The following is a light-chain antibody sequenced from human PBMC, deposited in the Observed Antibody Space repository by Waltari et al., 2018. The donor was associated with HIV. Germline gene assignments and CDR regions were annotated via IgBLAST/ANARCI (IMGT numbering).Light chain of an antibody. CDR1: ELGRKD. CDR3: AAWDDSLSGPSWV. Sequence: SYELAQPPSESVSPGQTAFISCSGEELGRKDVCWYQQKPGQSPVLVIFQNKRRPSGIPERFSGSNSGNTATLTISGAQAVDEADYYCAAWDDSLSGPSWVFGGGTKLTVL. J-gene: IGLJ3*02. V-gene: IGLV3-1*01. CDR2: QNK.